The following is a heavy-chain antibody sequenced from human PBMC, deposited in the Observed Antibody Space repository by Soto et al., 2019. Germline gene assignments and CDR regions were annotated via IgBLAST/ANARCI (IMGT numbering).Heavy chain of an antibody. CDR1: GYTFTSYY. CDR2: VNPSGGST. J-gene: IGHJ3*02. Sequence: GASVKVSFKAPGYTFTSYYMPWVQQAPRQLLEWMGIVNPSGGSTSYAQKFQGRVTMTRDTSTSTVYMELSSLRSEDTAVYYCARGGYYYDSSGSHDAFDIWGQGTMVTVSS. D-gene: IGHD3-22*01. V-gene: IGHV1-46*01. CDR3: ARGGYYYDSSGSHDAFDI.